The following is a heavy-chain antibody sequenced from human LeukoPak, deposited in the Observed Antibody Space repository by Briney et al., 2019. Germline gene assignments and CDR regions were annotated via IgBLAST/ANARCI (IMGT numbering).Heavy chain of an antibody. D-gene: IGHD2-8*01. CDR1: GFTLSTYW. Sequence: RGCLRLSCAASGFTLSTYWMHWVRQSPGQGVVWVSRIISDGSSTTYADSVRGRFTISRDNAKNTVYLRMSSLRDEDTAVYYCARDRCTNGVCGGMDVWGQRTTVTVSS. V-gene: IGHV3-74*01. CDR3: ARDRCTNGVCGGMDV. J-gene: IGHJ6*02. CDR2: IISDGSST.